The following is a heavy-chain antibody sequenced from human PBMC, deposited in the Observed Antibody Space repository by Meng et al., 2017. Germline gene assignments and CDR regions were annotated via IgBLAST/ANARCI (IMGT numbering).Heavy chain of an antibody. Sequence: SETLSLTCTVSGYSISSGYYWGWIRQPPAKGLEWIGSIYYTGTTYYNPSLKSRVTLSLDTSDNHFSLKLNSVTAADTAVYYCARASTNYDDSGGDNWYFDLWGRGNLVTVSS. CDR2: IYYTGTT. D-gene: IGHD3-22*01. J-gene: IGHJ2*01. V-gene: IGHV4-38-2*02. CDR1: GYSISSGYY. CDR3: ARASTNYDDSGGDNWYFDL.